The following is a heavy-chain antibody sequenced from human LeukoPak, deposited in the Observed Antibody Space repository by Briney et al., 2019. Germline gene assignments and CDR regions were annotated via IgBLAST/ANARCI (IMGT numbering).Heavy chain of an antibody. CDR1: GYSISSGY. CDR3: ARAGPTVTEFAFDI. D-gene: IGHD4-11*01. Sequence: LSLTCTVSGYSISSGYYWGWIRQPPGKGLEWVAVISYDGSNKYYADSVKGRFTISRDNSKNTLYLQMNSLRAEDTAVYYCARAGPTVTEFAFDIWGQGTMVTVSS. V-gene: IGHV3-30-3*01. J-gene: IGHJ3*02. CDR2: ISYDGSNK.